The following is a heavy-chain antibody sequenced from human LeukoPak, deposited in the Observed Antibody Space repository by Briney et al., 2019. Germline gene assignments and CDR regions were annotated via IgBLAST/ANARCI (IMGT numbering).Heavy chain of an antibody. CDR1: GYTFTSYY. V-gene: IGHV1-46*01. CDR3: ARAVNYYDSSGYYGAMDV. D-gene: IGHD3-22*01. J-gene: IGHJ6*04. CDR2: INPSGGST. Sequence: ASVKVSCKASGYTFTSYYMHWVRQVPGQGLEWMGIINPSGGSTSYAQKFQGRVTMTRDMSTSTVYMELSSLRSEDTAVYYCARAVNYYDSSGYYGAMDVWGKGTTVTVSS.